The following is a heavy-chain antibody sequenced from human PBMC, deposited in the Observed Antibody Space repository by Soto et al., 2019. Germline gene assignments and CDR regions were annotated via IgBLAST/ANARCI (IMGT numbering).Heavy chain of an antibody. CDR3: AREGSSRGGSSSWYRWFDP. D-gene: IGHD6-13*01. CDR2: ISYEGSNK. V-gene: IGHV3-30-3*01. CDR1: GFTFSSYA. Sequence: GGSLRLSCAASGFTFSSYAMHCVRQSPGKGLEWVAVISYEGSNKYYADSVKGRFTISRGNSKNTLYLQMNSLRAEDTAVYYCAREGSSRGGSSSWYRWFDPWGQRTLVTVSS. J-gene: IGHJ5*02.